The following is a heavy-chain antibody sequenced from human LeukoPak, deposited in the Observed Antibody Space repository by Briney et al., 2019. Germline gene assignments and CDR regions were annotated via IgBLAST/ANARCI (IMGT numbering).Heavy chain of an antibody. CDR1: GYTFTSYG. CDR3: ARGGGITARPTQTDY. CDR2: ISAYNGNT. D-gene: IGHD6-6*01. Sequence: ASVKVSCKASGYTFTSYGISWVRQAPGQGLQWRGWISAYNGNTNYAQSLQGRVTMTTDTSTSTAYMELRSLRSDDTAVYYCARGGGITARPTQTDYWGQGTLVTVSS. V-gene: IGHV1-18*01. J-gene: IGHJ4*02.